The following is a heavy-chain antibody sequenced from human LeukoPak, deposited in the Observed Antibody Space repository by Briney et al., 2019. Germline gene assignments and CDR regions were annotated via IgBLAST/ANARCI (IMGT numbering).Heavy chain of an antibody. CDR1: GFTFSSFW. Sequence: GGSLRLSCAASGFTFSSFWMSWVRQAPGKGLEWVANIKHDGSEKYYVESVKGRFTISRDNAKNSLYLQMNSLRAEDTAVYYCARDRDCSSTSCYPLKQYWGQGTLVTVSS. V-gene: IGHV3-7*01. J-gene: IGHJ4*02. D-gene: IGHD2-2*01. CDR3: ARDRDCSSTSCYPLKQY. CDR2: IKHDGSEK.